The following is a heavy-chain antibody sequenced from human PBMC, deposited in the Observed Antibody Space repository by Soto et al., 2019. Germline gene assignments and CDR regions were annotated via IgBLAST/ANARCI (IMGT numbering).Heavy chain of an antibody. J-gene: IGHJ6*02. CDR3: SRQGEDVLLWFWQSLSNGIDV. D-gene: IGHD3-10*01. V-gene: IGHV1-18*01. Sequence: QVQLVQSGAEVKKPGASVKVSCKASGYTFTSYGITWVRQAPGQGLEWMGWISAYNGNTNYAQKLQGRVTMTTDTSTSTAYMELSSLRSDDASVYYCSRQGEDVLLWFWQSLSNGIDVSGQGTTVTVSS. CDR2: ISAYNGNT. CDR1: GYTFTSYG.